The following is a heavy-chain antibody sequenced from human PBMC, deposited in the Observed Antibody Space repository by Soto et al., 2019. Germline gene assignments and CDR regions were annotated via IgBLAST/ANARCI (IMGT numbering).Heavy chain of an antibody. CDR1: GGSFSGYY. V-gene: IGHV4-34*01. CDR2: INHSGST. Sequence: SETLSLTCAVYGGSFSGYYWTWIRQPPGTGLEWIGEINHSGSTNYNPSLKSRVTISVDTSKNQFSLKLSSVTAADTAVYYCARLEATRTTWFAGPYNWFDPWGEGTLVTSPQ. D-gene: IGHD3-10*01. CDR3: ARLEATRTTWFAGPYNWFDP. J-gene: IGHJ5*02.